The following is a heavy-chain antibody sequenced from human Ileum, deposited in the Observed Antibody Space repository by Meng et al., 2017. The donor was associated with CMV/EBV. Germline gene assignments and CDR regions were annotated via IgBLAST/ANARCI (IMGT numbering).Heavy chain of an antibody. CDR3: ARGRDSKYYYYGIDV. J-gene: IGHJ6*02. V-gene: IGHV4-59*08. CDR1: GFISSDY. CDR2: SYYSGST. Sequence: GFISSDYWIWIRQPPGKGLEWIVYSYYSGSTSYTPDLKSSVTISVDTSKNHFTRKLCFLTAADTAVYSGARGRDSKYYYYGIDVWGQGTTVTVSS. D-gene: IGHD4-11*01.